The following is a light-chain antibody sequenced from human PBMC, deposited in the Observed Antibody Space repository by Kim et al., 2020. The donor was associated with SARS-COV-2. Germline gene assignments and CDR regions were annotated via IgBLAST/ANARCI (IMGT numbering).Light chain of an antibody. CDR3: QQRSNWPPALT. Sequence: PGERATSSSRACRNVSSYLAWYQQRPGQAPRLLIYDASNRATGIPDRFSGSGSGTDFTLTISRLEPEDFAVYYCQQRSNWPPALTFGGGTKVDIK. J-gene: IGKJ4*01. CDR2: DAS. V-gene: IGKV3-11*01. CDR1: RNVSSY.